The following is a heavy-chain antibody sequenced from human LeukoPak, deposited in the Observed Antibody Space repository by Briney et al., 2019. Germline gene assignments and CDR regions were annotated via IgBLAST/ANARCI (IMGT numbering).Heavy chain of an antibody. V-gene: IGHV3-30*18. CDR2: ISYDGNNQ. J-gene: IGHJ4*02. Sequence: PGGSLKLSCATSGFTFSNYGIHWVRQTPDKGLEWLAVISYDGNNQYYAASVKGRFAVSRDNSKSTLFLQMNSLTTEDTAEYFCAKDSTVAAGIDYWGQGTLVTVSS. CDR3: AKDSTVAAGIDY. CDR1: GFTFSNYG. D-gene: IGHD6-13*01.